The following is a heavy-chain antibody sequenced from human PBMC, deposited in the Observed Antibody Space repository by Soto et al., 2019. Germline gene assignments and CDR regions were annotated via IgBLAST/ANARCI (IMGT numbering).Heavy chain of an antibody. CDR1: GYTFTHYY. Sequence: ASVKVSCKASGYTFTHYYMHWVRQAPGQGLEWMGIINPNGGSTTYAQRFRAGFTMTRDTSTSTVYMELSSLRSEDSAVYYCATSVNSAMAFDYWGQGTLVTVPQ. D-gene: IGHD5-18*01. CDR2: INPNGGST. V-gene: IGHV1-46*01. CDR3: ATSVNSAMAFDY. J-gene: IGHJ4*02.